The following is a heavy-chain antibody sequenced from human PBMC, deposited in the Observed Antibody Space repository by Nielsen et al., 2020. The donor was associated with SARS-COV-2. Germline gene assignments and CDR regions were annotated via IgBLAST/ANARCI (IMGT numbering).Heavy chain of an antibody. Sequence: GGSLRLSCAASGFTFSSYAMHWVRQAPGKGLEWVAVISYDGSNKYYADSVKGRFTISRDNSKNTLYLQMNSLRAEDTAIYYCARDGRIGYGVYLDYWGQGTPVTVSS. CDR3: ARDGRIGYGVYLDY. J-gene: IGHJ4*02. CDR1: GFTFSSYA. D-gene: IGHD5-12*01. V-gene: IGHV3-30-3*01. CDR2: ISYDGSNK.